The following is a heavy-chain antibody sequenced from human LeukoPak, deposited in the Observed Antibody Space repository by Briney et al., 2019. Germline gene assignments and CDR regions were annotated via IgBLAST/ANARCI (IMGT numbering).Heavy chain of an antibody. CDR1: GFTFSSYA. Sequence: GGSLRLSCAASGFTFSSYAVSWVRQTPGKGLEWVSGISSSGGSTVYADSVKGRFTISRDNFRNTVFLQMNSLRAEDTAVYYCATYRQVLLPFESWGQGTLVTVSS. CDR2: ISSSGGST. CDR3: ATYRQVLLPFES. V-gene: IGHV3-23*01. D-gene: IGHD2-8*02. J-gene: IGHJ4*02.